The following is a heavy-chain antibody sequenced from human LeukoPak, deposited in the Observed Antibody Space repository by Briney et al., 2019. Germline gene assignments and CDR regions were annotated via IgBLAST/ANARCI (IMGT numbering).Heavy chain of an antibody. Sequence: PGGSLRLSCAASGFTFSRYSMNWVRQAPGKGLGWVSSISSSSSYIYYADSVKGRFTISRDNAKNSLYLQMNSLRAEDTAVYYCARGGGYGSGHDAFDIWGQGTMVTVSS. CDR2: ISSSSSYI. CDR3: ARGGGYGSGHDAFDI. J-gene: IGHJ3*02. CDR1: GFTFSRYS. V-gene: IGHV3-21*01. D-gene: IGHD3-10*01.